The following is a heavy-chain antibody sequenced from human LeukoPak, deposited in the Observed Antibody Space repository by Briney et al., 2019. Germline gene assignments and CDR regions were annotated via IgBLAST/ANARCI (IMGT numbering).Heavy chain of an antibody. CDR2: INHSGST. Sequence: SETLSLTCAVYGGSFSGYYWSWIRQPPGKGLEWIGEINHSGSTNYNSSLKSRVTISVDTSKNQFSLKLSSVTAADTAVYYCASGRGAYCGGDCYYTGRFDYWGQGTLVTVSS. CDR1: GGSFSGYY. CDR3: ASGRGAYCGGDCYYTGRFDY. J-gene: IGHJ4*02. V-gene: IGHV4-34*01. D-gene: IGHD2-21*01.